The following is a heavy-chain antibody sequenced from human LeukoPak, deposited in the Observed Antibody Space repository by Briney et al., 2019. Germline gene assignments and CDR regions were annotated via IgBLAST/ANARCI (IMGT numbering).Heavy chain of an antibody. Sequence: GGSLRLSCAASGFTFSSYWMHWVRQAPGKGLVWVSRINSDGSSTNYADSVKGRFTISRDNPKNTLYLQMNSLRAEDTAVYYCARDAADYDYVWGSYRSSPPDYWGQGTLVTVSS. CDR3: ARDAADYDYVWGSYRSSPPDY. D-gene: IGHD3-16*02. CDR2: INSDGSST. J-gene: IGHJ4*02. V-gene: IGHV3-74*01. CDR1: GFTFSSYW.